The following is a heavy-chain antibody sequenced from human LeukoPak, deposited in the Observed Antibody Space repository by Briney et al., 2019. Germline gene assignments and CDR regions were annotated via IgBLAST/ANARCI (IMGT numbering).Heavy chain of an antibody. CDR1: RYTFTRYE. V-gene: IGHV1-8*03. CDR3: ARGCIVVHAFDI. D-gene: IGHD2-21*01. CDR2: MNPNSGNT. J-gene: IGHJ3*02. Sequence: ASVKVSCKAFRYTFTRYEINCVRQATVQELEWMGWMNPNSGNTGYAQKFQGRVTITRNNSISTAYMELSSLRSEDTAVYYCARGCIVVHAFDIWGQGPMVTVSS.